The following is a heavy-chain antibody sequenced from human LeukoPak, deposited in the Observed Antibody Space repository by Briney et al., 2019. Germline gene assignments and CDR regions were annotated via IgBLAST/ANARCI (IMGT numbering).Heavy chain of an antibody. CDR2: ISWVRGSI. J-gene: IGHJ6*02. D-gene: IGHD1-26*01. CDR3: AKDITGSYSTRGHYYGMDV. CDR1: GFILHDHA. V-gene: IGHV3-9*01. Sequence: HPGGSLRLSCAVSGFILHDHAMRWVRQAPGKGRGWGSGISWVRGSIGYADSVRGRFTISRDNAKNSLVLQMDSLRGDDTALYYCAKDITGSYSTRGHYYGMDVWGQGTPVTVSS.